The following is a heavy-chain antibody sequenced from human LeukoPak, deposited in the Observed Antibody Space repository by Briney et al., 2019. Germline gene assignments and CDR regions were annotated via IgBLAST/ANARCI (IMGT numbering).Heavy chain of an antibody. V-gene: IGHV4-39*07. CDR1: GGSISSSSYY. Sequence: PSETLSLTCTVSGGSISSSSYYWGWIRQPPGKGLEWIGSIYYSGSTYYNPSLKSRVTISVDTSKNQFSLKLSSVTAADTAMYYCARGRGINTVTPYYFDYWGQGTLVTVSS. CDR2: IYYSGST. CDR3: ARGRGINTVTPYYFDY. J-gene: IGHJ4*02. D-gene: IGHD4-17*01.